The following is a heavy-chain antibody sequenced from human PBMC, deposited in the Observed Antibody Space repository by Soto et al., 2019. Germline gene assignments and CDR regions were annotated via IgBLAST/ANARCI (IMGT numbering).Heavy chain of an antibody. CDR2: ISYDGSNK. CDR1: GFTFSSYA. V-gene: IGHV3-30-3*01. J-gene: IGHJ6*02. D-gene: IGHD5-18*01. Sequence: QVQLVESGGGVVQPGRSLRLSCAASGFTFSSYAMHWVRQAPGKGLEWVAVISYDGSNKYYADSVKGRFTISRDNSKNALYLQMNTLRAGATDVYSCGREQSTRHTAMAYGMDVWGQGTTVTVSS. CDR3: GREQSTRHTAMAYGMDV.